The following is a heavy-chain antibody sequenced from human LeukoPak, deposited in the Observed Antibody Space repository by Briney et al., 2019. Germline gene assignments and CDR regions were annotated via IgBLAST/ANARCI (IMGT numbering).Heavy chain of an antibody. CDR2: IWYDGSNK. J-gene: IGHJ6*02. V-gene: IGHV3-33*01. CDR3: AREYSSSWYPYYYYGMDV. CDR1: GFTFSSYG. Sequence: QPGRSLRLSCAASGFTFSSYGMHWVGQAPGKGLEWGAGIWYDGSNKYYADSVKGRFTISRDNSKNTLYLQMNSLRAEDTAVDYCAREYSSSWYPYYYYGMDVWGQGTTVTVSS. D-gene: IGHD6-13*01.